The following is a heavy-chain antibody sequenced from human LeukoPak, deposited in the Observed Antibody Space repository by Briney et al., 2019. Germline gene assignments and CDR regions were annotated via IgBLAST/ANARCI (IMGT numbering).Heavy chain of an antibody. V-gene: IGHV3-21*06. CDR2: INSPSTNI. CDR1: GFTFSDYT. J-gene: IGHJ5*01. Sequence: PGGSLRLSCAASGFTFSDYTINWVRQAPGKGLEWVSSINSPSTNIYYADSLKGRFTLSRDNAKNSAYLQMNSLRAEDTAVYYCARDISYIGFDCWGQGTLVTVSS. D-gene: IGHD3-10*01. CDR3: ARDISYIGFDC.